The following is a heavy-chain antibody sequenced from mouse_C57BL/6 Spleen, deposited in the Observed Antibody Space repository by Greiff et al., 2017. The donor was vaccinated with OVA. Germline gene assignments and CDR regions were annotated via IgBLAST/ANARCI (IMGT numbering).Heavy chain of an antibody. CDR3: AREAIYYASMDY. Sequence: QVQLQQPGAELVRPGSSVKLSCTASGYTFTSYWMHWVKQRPIQGLEWIGNIDPSDSETHYNQKFKDKATLTVDKSSSTAYMQLSSLTSEDSAVYYCAREAIYYASMDYWGQGTSVTVSS. V-gene: IGHV1-52*01. J-gene: IGHJ4*01. CDR1: GYTFTSYW. D-gene: IGHD2-1*01. CDR2: IDPSDSET.